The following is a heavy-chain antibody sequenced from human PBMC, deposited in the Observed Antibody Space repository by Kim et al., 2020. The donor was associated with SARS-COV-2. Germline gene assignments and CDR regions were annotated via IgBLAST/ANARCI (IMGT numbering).Heavy chain of an antibody. J-gene: IGHJ2*01. V-gene: IGHV4-39*07. CDR2: IYYGGTT. Sequence: SETLSLTCAVSGDSIGISTYSWVWIRQPPGKGLEWIGTIYYGGTTDYSPSLKSRVTISVEESKNHFSLRLTSVTAADTAVYSCARGKLSRSIHPTRYFELWGRGTLVTVSS. D-gene: IGHD6-6*01. CDR3: ARGKLSRSIHPTRYFEL. CDR1: GDSIGISTYS.